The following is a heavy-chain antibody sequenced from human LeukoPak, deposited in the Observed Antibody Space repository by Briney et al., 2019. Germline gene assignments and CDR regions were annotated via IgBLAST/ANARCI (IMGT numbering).Heavy chain of an antibody. CDR1: GFTFSSYA. Sequence: GGSLRLSCAASGFTFSSYAMSWVRQAPGKGLEWVSTISGSGGSTYYADSVKGRFTISRDNSKNTLYLQMNSLRAEDTAVYYCAKVEAAAPRSYFDYWGQGTLVTVSS. D-gene: IGHD6-13*01. CDR2: ISGSGGST. CDR3: AKVEAAAPRSYFDY. V-gene: IGHV3-23*01. J-gene: IGHJ4*02.